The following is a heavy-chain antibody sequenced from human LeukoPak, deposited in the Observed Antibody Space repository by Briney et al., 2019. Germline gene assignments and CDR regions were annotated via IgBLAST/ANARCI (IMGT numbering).Heavy chain of an antibody. Sequence: GGSVRLSCSGSGFTFSSYAMHWVRQAPGKGLEYVSAISSNGGSTYYADSVKGRFTISRDNSKNTLYLQMSSLRAEDTAVYYCVKDCSYYYGSGSPLDYWGQGTLVTVSS. CDR2: ISSNGGST. J-gene: IGHJ4*02. D-gene: IGHD3-10*01. CDR1: GFTFSSYA. CDR3: VKDCSYYYGSGSPLDY. V-gene: IGHV3-64D*06.